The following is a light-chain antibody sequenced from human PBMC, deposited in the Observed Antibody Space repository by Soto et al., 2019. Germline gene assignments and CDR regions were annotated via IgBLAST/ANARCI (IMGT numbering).Light chain of an antibody. J-gene: IGKJ2*01. V-gene: IGKV1-27*01. CDR2: AAS. CDR1: QGISNY. Sequence: DIQMTQSPSSLSASVGDRVTITCRASQGISNYLAWYQQKPGKVPKLLIYAASTFQAGVPSRFSGSGSGTDFTLTISSLQPEDVSTNYCQKYYSAPHTFGQGTKLEIK. CDR3: QKYYSAPHT.